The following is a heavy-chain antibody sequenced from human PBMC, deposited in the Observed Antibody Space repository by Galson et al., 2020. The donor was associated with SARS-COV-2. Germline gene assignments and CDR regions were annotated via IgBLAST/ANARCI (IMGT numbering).Heavy chain of an antibody. D-gene: IGHD6-19*01. Sequence: GGSLRPSCEVSGFTFNDFWMSWFRQAPGKGLEWVAKIKGDGSETNYADFVKGRFSISRDNAANSVYLQMNSLRVEDSAVYYCSREGWQGGYWGQGTRVTVSS. CDR3: SREGWQGGY. CDR2: IKGDGSET. J-gene: IGHJ4*02. V-gene: IGHV3-7*01. CDR1: GFTFNDFW.